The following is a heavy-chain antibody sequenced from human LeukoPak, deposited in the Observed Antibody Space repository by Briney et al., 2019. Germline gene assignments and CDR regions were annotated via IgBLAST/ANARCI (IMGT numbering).Heavy chain of an antibody. Sequence: SCKASGYTFTDYYMHWVRQAPGKGLEWVAFIRFDGSDKYYADSVKGRFTISRDNSKNTNTLYLQMTSLRLEDTAVYYCAKVRDYYYMDVWGKGTTVTVSS. CDR2: IRFDGSDK. D-gene: IGHD3-10*01. CDR3: AKVRDYYYMDV. CDR1: GYTFTDYY. V-gene: IGHV3-30*02. J-gene: IGHJ6*03.